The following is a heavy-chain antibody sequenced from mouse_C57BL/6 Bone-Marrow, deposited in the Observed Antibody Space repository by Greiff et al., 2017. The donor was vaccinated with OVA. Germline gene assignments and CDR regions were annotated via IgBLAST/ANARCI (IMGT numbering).Heavy chain of an antibody. D-gene: IGHD4-1*01. CDR1: GYTFTTYP. Sequence: VKVVESGAELVKPGASVKMSCKASGYTFTTYPIEWMKQNHGKSLEWIGNFHPYNDDTKYNEKFKGKATLTVEKSSSTVYLELSRLTSDDSAVYYCARGWDDWYFDVWGTGTTVTVSS. CDR3: ARGWDDWYFDV. J-gene: IGHJ1*03. CDR2: FHPYNDDT. V-gene: IGHV1-47*01.